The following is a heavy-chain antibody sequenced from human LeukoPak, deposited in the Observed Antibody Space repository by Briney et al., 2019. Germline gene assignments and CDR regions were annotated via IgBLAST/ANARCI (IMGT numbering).Heavy chain of an antibody. CDR3: AGDCSSTSCYYKFTGWFDP. CDR1: GYTFTSYG. CDR2: INAGNGNT. Sequence: ASVKVSCKASGYTFTSYGISWVRQAPGQGLEWMGWINAGNGNTKYSQKFQGRVTITRDTSASTAYMELSSLRSEDTAVYYCAGDCSSTSCYYKFTGWFDPWGQGTLVTVSS. J-gene: IGHJ5*02. V-gene: IGHV1-18*04. D-gene: IGHD2-2*01.